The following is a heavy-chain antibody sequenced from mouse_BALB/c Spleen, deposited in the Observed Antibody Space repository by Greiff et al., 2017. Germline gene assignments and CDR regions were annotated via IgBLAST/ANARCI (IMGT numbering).Heavy chain of an antibody. CDR2: IRLKSNNYAT. D-gene: IGHD2-3*01. V-gene: IGHV6-6*02. CDR1: GFTFSNYW. CDR3: TRIGYSSYWYFDV. Sequence: EVMLVESGGGLVQPGGSMKLSCVASGFTFSNYWMNWVRQSPEKGLEWVAEIRLKSNNYATHYAESVKGRFTISRDDSKSSVYLQMNNLRAEDTGIYYCTRIGYSSYWYFDVWGAGTTVTVSS. J-gene: IGHJ1*01.